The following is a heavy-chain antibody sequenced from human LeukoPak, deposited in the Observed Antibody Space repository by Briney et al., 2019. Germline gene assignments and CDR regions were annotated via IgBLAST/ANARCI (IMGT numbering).Heavy chain of an antibody. CDR1: GFTFSSYS. J-gene: IGHJ5*02. D-gene: IGHD3-3*01. Sequence: PGGSLRLSCAASGFTFSSYSMNWVRQAPGKGLWGVGYIRSSSSSIYYADSVKGRFTLSRDNAKNSLYLQMNSLRAEDTAVYYCARKEWGGGFDPWGQGTLVTVSS. CDR2: IRSSSSSI. CDR3: ARKEWGGGFDP. V-gene: IGHV3-21*01.